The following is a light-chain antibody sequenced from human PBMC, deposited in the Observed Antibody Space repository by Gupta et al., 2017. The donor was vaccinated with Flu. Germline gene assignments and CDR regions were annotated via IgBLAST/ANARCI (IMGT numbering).Light chain of an antibody. J-gene: IGKJ1*01. CDR2: EVS. Sequence: DIVMTQTPLSLSVTPGQPASISCRSSESLLHGNGKTYLFWFLQKTGQPPQLLIYEVSNRFSGVPDRFSGSGSGTXFTLKIXRVEAEDAGVYYCMQSKELQWTFGXGTKVEIK. CDR3: MQSKELQWT. V-gene: IGKV2D-29*01. CDR1: ESLLHGNGKTY.